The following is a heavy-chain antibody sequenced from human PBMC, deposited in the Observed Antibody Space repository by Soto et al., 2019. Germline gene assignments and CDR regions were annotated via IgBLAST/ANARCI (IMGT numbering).Heavy chain of an antibody. J-gene: IGHJ3*02. CDR3: ARAGSFDAFDI. D-gene: IGHD6-19*01. Sequence: QAQLVQSGAEVKKPGASVKVSCKASGYTFTSYGISWVRQAPGQGLEWMGWISAYNGNTNYAQKLQGRVTMTTDTSTSTAYIELRSLRSDDTAVCYRARAGSFDAFDIWGQGTMVTVSS. CDR1: GYTFTSYG. CDR2: ISAYNGNT. V-gene: IGHV1-18*01.